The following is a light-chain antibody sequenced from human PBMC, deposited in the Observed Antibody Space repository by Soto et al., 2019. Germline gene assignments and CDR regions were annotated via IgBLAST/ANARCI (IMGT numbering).Light chain of an antibody. V-gene: IGLV2-11*01. CDR1: NSDVGGYNF. CDR3: CSYTASDIWV. Sequence: SVLTQPRSVSGSPGQSVTISCTGTNSDVGGYNFVSWYQQLPGKAPKLMISAVSQRPSGVPDRFSGSKSGNTASLTISGLQADDEADYFCCSYTASDIWVFGGGT. J-gene: IGLJ3*02. CDR2: AVS.